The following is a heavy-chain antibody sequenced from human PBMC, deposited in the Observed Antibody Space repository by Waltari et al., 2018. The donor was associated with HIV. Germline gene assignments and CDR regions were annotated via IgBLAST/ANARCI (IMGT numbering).Heavy chain of an antibody. V-gene: IGHV3-74*01. CDR2: INNDGTKT. CDR3: VRDYDSSGYYSANWFDP. J-gene: IGHJ5*02. Sequence: EAQLVESGGGLVQPGGSLRLSCAASGFTFRSYWMHWVRQAPGRGLGWVSSINNDGTKTNYADSVKGLFTSSRDNAKNTLYLQMNSLRAEDTAVYFCVRDYDSSGYYSANWFDPWGQGTVVTVSS. CDR1: GFTFRSYW. D-gene: IGHD3-22*01.